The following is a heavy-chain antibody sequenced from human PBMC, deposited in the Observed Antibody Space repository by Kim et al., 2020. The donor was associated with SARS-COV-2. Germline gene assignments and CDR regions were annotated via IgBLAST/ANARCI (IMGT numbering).Heavy chain of an antibody. CDR3: SADATNYGDYWSGYYYGM. Sequence: GGSLRLSCAASGFTVSSNYMSWVRQAPGKGLEWVSVIYSGGSTYYADSVEGGFTISRDNSKNTPYLLMNSLRGEDKTAEYFSADATNYGDYWSGYYYGM. J-gene: IGHJ6*01. CDR1: GFTVSSNY. CDR2: IYSGGST. D-gene: IGHD4-17*01. V-gene: IGHV3-66*01.